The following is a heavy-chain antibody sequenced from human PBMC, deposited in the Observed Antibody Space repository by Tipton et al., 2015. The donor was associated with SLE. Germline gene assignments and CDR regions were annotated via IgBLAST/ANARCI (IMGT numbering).Heavy chain of an antibody. Sequence: TLSLTCTVSGDSVGTNYWNWIRQPPGKGLEWIGHISYSGTTNYNPSLKSRVTISLDTSKNQFSLKVRSLTAADTAVYYCARAPEGDLLGGMDVWGQGTPVTVSS. CDR3: ARAPEGDLLGGMDV. J-gene: IGHJ6*02. D-gene: IGHD3-16*01. V-gene: IGHV4-59*02. CDR2: ISYSGTT. CDR1: GDSVGTNY.